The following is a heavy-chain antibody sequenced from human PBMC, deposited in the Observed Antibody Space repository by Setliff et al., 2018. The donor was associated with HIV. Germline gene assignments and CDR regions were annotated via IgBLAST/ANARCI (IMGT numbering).Heavy chain of an antibody. CDR3: ARGLGELERKVGGNWFDP. CDR1: GGTFSNYY. Sequence: PSETLSLTCAVYGGTFSNYYWSWIRQSPGKGLEWIGEISHNGNTNYSPSLKGRLTLSADTSKSQFSLKLHSVSAADTAVYYCARGLGELERKVGGNWFDPWGQGTLVTVSS. D-gene: IGHD1-1*01. CDR2: ISHNGNT. J-gene: IGHJ5*02. V-gene: IGHV4-34*01.